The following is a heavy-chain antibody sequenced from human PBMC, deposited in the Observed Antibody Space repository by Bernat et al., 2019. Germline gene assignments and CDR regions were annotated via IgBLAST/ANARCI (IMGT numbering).Heavy chain of an antibody. J-gene: IGHJ4*02. CDR1: GFTVSSNY. Sequence: EVQLVESGGGLIQPGGSLRLSCAASGFTVSSNYMSWVRQAPGKGLEWGSVIYSGGSTYYADSVKGRFTISRDNSKNTLYLQMNSLRAEDTAVYYCARRPTGAYLDYWGQGTLVTVSS. CDR3: ARRPTGAYLDY. CDR2: IYSGGST. D-gene: IGHD4-17*01. V-gene: IGHV3-53*01.